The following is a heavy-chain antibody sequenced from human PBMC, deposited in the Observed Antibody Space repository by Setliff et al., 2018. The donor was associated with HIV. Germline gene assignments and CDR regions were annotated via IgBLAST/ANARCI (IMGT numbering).Heavy chain of an antibody. Sequence: SETLSLTCTVSGGSVSNTNYYWGWIRQAPGKGLEWIGSIDYGESTYYKPSLKSRVTISVDTSKNQFSLNLSSVTAADTAVYYCARRDNYGDYGGAYWGQGTLVTVSS. J-gene: IGHJ4*02. CDR2: IDYGEST. V-gene: IGHV4-39*01. CDR1: GGSVSNTNYY. D-gene: IGHD4-17*01. CDR3: ARRDNYGDYGGAY.